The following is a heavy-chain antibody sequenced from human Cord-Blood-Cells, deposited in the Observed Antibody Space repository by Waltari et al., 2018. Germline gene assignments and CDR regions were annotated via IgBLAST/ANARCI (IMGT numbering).Heavy chain of an antibody. V-gene: IGHV1-46*01. Sequence: QVQLVQSGAEVKKPGASVKVSCKASGYTFTSYYMHWVRQAPGQGLEWMGIINPSGGSTSYAQKFQGRVTMTRDTSTSTVYMELSSLRSEDTAVYYCARAGLGMRGPGHYGMDVWGQGTTVTVSS. CDR3: ARAGLGMRGPGHYGMDV. J-gene: IGHJ6*02. D-gene: IGHD7-27*01. CDR1: GYTFTSYY. CDR2: INPSGGST.